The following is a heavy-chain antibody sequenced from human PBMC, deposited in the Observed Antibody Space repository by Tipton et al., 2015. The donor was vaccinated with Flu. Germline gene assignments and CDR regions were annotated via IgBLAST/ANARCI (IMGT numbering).Heavy chain of an antibody. Sequence: GLVKPSATLSLNCNVSGVSIKHTNYYWGWVRQSPGRGLEWLGGMHHSGHTNCNPSLRSRVAISIDPSKGQFPLELRSLTAADTAIYYCASEQRVVTDVLGSFGLDAWGQGTTVTVAS. V-gene: IGHV4-39*06. CDR2: MHHSGHT. CDR1: GVSIKHTNYY. J-gene: IGHJ6*02. CDR3: ASEQRVVTDVLGSFGLDA. D-gene: IGHD2-21*02.